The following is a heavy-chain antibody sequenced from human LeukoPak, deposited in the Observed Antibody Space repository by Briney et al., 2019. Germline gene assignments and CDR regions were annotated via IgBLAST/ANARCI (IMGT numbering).Heavy chain of an antibody. CDR3: ARENGIAVAGALDY. Sequence: PGGPLRLSCAASGFTHSSHSKNWLPHAPGEALEWVSYICRRRNYIYYAHSVTSRFIISRVNAKNSLYLQMNSLRAEDTAVYYCARENGIAVAGALDYWGQGTLVTVSS. D-gene: IGHD6-19*01. CDR1: GFTHSSHS. V-gene: IGHV3-21*01. CDR2: ICRRRNYI. J-gene: IGHJ4*02.